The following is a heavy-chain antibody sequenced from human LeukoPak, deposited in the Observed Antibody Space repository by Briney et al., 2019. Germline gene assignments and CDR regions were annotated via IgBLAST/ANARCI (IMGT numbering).Heavy chain of an antibody. Sequence: GGPLRFSCAAPGFTFSSYAMHGVRQAPGKGLEWVAVISYDGSNKYYADSVKGRFTISRDNSKNTLYLQMNSLRAEDTAVYYCAELGITMIGGVWGKGTTVTICS. D-gene: IGHD3-10*02. CDR1: GFTFSSYA. V-gene: IGHV3-30*04. CDR2: ISYDGSNK. CDR3: AELGITMIGGV. J-gene: IGHJ6*01.